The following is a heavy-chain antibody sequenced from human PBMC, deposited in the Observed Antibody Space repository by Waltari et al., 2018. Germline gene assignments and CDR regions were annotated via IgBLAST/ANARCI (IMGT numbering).Heavy chain of an antibody. D-gene: IGHD7-27*01. CDR3: ATHKLGISQHYYHMGA. J-gene: IGHJ6*03. CDR2: IIPIFGIP. CDR1: GGPFGGYG. Sequence: VPLVQPGAEVRTPGSSVKVSCKASGGPFGGYGISWVRLVPGQRLEWLGVIIPIFGIPDYSQKFQDRLTITADESTSTAFMELSSLTSEDTAIYFCATHKLGISQHYYHMGAWGKGTTVTISS. V-gene: IGHV1-69*12.